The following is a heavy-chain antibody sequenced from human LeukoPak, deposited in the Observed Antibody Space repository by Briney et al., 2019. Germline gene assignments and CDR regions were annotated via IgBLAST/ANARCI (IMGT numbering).Heavy chain of an antibody. CDR1: GYTFTSYA. CDR2: TNTNTGNP. D-gene: IGHD2-21*02. J-gene: IGHJ4*02. V-gene: IGHV7-4-1*02. Sequence: ASVKVSCKASGYTFTSYAMNWVRQAPGQGLEWMGWTNTNTGNPTYAQGFTGRFVFSLDTSVSTAYLQISSLKAEDTAVYYCARSVPGIVVVTAIPDYFDYWGQGTLVTVSS. CDR3: ARSVPGIVVVTAIPDYFDY.